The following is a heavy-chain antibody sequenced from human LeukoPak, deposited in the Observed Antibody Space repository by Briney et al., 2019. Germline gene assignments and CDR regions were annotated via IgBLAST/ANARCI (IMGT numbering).Heavy chain of an antibody. Sequence: SETLSLTCAVYGGSFSGYYWSWIRQPPGKGLEWIGEINHSGSTNYNPSLKSRVTISVDTSKNQFSLKLSSVTAADTAVYYCAREGSSIDMTLFDYWGQGTLVTVSS. CDR3: AREGSSIDMTLFDY. CDR2: INHSGST. CDR1: GGSFSGYY. J-gene: IGHJ4*02. D-gene: IGHD6-13*01. V-gene: IGHV4-34*01.